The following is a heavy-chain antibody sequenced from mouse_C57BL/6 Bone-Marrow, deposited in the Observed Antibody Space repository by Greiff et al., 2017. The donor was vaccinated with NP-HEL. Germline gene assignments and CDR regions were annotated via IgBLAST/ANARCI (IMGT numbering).Heavy chain of an antibody. Sequence: VQVVESGAELVRPGTSVKMSCKASGYTFTNYWIGWAKQRPGHGLEWIGDIYPGGGYTNYNEKFKGKATLTADKSSSTAYMQFSSLTSEDSAIYYCARDGLRGFAHWGQGTLVTVSA. CDR1: GYTFTNYW. D-gene: IGHD1-1*01. CDR2: IYPGGGYT. CDR3: ARDGLRGFAH. V-gene: IGHV1-63*01. J-gene: IGHJ3*01.